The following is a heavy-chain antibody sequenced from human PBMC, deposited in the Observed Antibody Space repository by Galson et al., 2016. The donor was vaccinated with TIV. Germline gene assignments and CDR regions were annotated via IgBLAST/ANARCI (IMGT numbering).Heavy chain of an antibody. V-gene: IGHV3-9*01. D-gene: IGHD5-18*01. J-gene: IGHJ6*02. CDR1: GFTFDDYP. CDR2: INWKGNSV. CDR3: AKNSRSDASMDYYYYHGMDV. Sequence: SLRLSCAASGFTFDDYPMHWVRQAPGKGLEWVPGINWKGNSVDYADSVRGRFTISRDNAKNSLYLQMNSLRPEDTDLYYCAKNSRSDASMDYYYYHGMDVWGRGTTVIVSS.